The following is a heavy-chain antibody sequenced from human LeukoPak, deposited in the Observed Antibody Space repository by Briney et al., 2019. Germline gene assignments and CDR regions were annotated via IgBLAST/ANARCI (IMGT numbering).Heavy chain of an antibody. V-gene: IGHV3-23*01. D-gene: IGHD3-10*01. Sequence: PGGSLRLSCAVSGLRFNSYAMSWVRQAPGKGLEWVSAISGSGGNTYYADSVKGRFTISRDNSRNTLYVQMNSLRAEDTAVYYCAKDPSPREYYFDYWGQGTLVTVSS. CDR3: AKDPSPREYYFDY. CDR2: ISGSGGNT. J-gene: IGHJ4*02. CDR1: GLRFNSYA.